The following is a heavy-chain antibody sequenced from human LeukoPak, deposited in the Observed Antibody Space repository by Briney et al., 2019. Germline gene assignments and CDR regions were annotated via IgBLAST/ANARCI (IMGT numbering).Heavy chain of an antibody. CDR1: GFTFSSYA. CDR3: AKGSPLPTPPGTSYYYYGMDV. CDR2: ISYDGSNK. J-gene: IGHJ6*02. Sequence: GGSLRLSCAASGFTFSSYAMHWVRQAPGKGLEWVAVISYDGSNKYYADSVKCRFTISRDNSKNTLYLQMNSLRAEDTAVYYCAKGSPLPTPPGTSYYYYGMDVWGQGTTVTVSS. V-gene: IGHV3-30-3*01. D-gene: IGHD1-14*01.